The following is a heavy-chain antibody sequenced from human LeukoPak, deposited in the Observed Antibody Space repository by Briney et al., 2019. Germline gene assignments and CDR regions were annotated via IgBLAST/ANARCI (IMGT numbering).Heavy chain of an antibody. D-gene: IGHD7-27*01. CDR1: GYSISSGYY. CDR3: ARLGYARFDY. Sequence: SETLSLTCAVSGYSISSGYYWGWIRQPPGKGLEWIGSIYHSGSTYYNPSLKSRVTISVDTSKNQFSLKLSSVTAADTAVYYCARLGYARFDYWGQGTLVTVSS. V-gene: IGHV4-38-2*01. J-gene: IGHJ4*02. CDR2: IYHSGST.